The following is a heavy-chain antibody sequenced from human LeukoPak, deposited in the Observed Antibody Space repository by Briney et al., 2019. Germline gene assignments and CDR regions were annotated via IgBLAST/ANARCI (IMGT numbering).Heavy chain of an antibody. V-gene: IGHV3-7*03. CDR1: GFTFSSYW. D-gene: IGHD6-19*01. Sequence: GGSLRLSCAASGFTFSSYWMSWVRQAPGKGLEWVAYIKQDVTEKYYVDSVKGRFSISRDNAKNTLYLQMNSLRAEDTAVYYCARRSGIAVAGAFDYWGQGTLVTVSS. CDR3: ARRSGIAVAGAFDY. CDR2: IKQDVTEK. J-gene: IGHJ4*02.